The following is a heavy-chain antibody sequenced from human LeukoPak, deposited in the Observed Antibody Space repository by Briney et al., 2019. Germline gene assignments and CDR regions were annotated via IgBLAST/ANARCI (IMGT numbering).Heavy chain of an antibody. V-gene: IGHV1-18*01. CDR3: ARVRPLTTVTTIPRGWFDP. J-gene: IGHJ5*02. D-gene: IGHD4-17*01. CDR1: GYTFTSYG. Sequence: GASVKVSCKASGYTFTSYGISWVRQAPGQGLEWMGWISAYNGNTNYAQKLQGRVTMTTDTSTSTAYMELRSLRSDDTAVYYCARVRPLTTVTTIPRGWFDPWGQGTLVTVSS. CDR2: ISAYNGNT.